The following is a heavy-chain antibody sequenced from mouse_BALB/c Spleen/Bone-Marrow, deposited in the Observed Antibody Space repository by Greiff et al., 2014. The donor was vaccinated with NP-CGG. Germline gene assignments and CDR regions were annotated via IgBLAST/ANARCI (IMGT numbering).Heavy chain of an antibody. J-gene: IGHJ1*01. D-gene: IGHD1-1*01. CDR3: ARHGGGSSLWYFDV. CDR1: GFTFSSYA. CDR2: INSGGSDT. Sequence: EVKLVESGGGLVKPGGSLKLSCAASGFTFSSYAMSWARQTPEKRLEWVAIINSGGSDTYYPDSVKGRFTISRDNDKNTLYLQMSSLRSEDTAMYYCARHGGGSSLWYFDVWGAGTTVTVSS. V-gene: IGHV5-9-3*01.